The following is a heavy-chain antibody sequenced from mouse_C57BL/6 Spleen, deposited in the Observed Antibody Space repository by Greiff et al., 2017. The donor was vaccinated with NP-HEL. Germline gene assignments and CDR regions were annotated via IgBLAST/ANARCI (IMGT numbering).Heavy chain of an antibody. CDR1: GYSFTSYY. D-gene: IGHD2-3*01. J-gene: IGHJ2*01. V-gene: IGHV1-66*01. Sequence: VQLQQSGPELVKPGASVKISCKASGYSFTSYYIHWVKQRPGQGLEWIGWIYPGSGNTKYNEKFKGKATLTADTSSSTAYMQLSRLTSEDSAVYYCARYDGYHGYFDDWGQGTTLTVSS. CDR2: IYPGSGNT. CDR3: ARYDGYHGYFDD.